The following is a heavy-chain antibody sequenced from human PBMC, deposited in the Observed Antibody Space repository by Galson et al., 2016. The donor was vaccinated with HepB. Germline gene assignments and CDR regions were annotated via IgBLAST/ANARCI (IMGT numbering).Heavy chain of an antibody. Sequence: SLRLSCAASGFSVTSNYMTWVRQAPGKGLQWVSVVYSGGSAYYADSVKGRFTISREHSKNTLYLQMNSLRAEDTAVYYCAKRGAAADTLPYYYALDFWGQGTTVTVSS. J-gene: IGHJ6*02. CDR3: AKRGAAADTLPYYYALDF. D-gene: IGHD6-13*01. CDR1: GFSVTSNY. V-gene: IGHV3-53*01. CDR2: VYSGGSA.